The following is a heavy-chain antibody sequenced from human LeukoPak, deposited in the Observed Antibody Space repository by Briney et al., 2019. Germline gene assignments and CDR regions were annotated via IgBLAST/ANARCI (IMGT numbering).Heavy chain of an antibody. CDR1: GFTFSSCA. D-gene: IGHD6-25*01. CDR3: ASQTLSGYGNY. Sequence: GASLRLSCAASGFTFSSCAMSWVRQAPGKGLEWVSAISGSGGSTYYADSVKGRFTISRDNSKNTLYLQMNSLGAEDTAVYYCASQTLSGYGNYWGQGTLVTVSS. J-gene: IGHJ4*02. CDR2: ISGSGGST. V-gene: IGHV3-23*01.